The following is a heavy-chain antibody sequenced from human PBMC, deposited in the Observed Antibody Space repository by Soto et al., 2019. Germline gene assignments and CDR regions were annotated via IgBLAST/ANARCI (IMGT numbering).Heavy chain of an antibody. CDR3: ARSSTTYYYDSSGYY. D-gene: IGHD3-22*01. CDR1: GFTFSSYW. V-gene: IGHV3-7*01. CDR2: IKQDGSEK. Sequence: EVQLVESGGGLVQPGGSLRLSCAASGFTFSSYWMSWVRQAPGKGLEWVANIKQDGSEKYYVDSVKGRFTISRDNAKNLLYLQMNSLRAEDTAVYYCARSSTTYYYDSSGYYWGQGTLVTVSS. J-gene: IGHJ4*02.